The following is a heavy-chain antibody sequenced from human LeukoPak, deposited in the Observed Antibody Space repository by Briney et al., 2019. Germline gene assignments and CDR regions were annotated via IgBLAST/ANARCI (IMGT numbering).Heavy chain of an antibody. D-gene: IGHD6-13*01. Sequence: GGSLRLSCAASGFTFSSYWMHWVRQAPGKGLVWVSRINSDGSSTSYADSVKGRFTISRDNAKNTLYLQMNSLRAGDTAVYYCARPSAAGPLFDYWGQGTLVTVSS. J-gene: IGHJ4*02. CDR3: ARPSAAGPLFDY. CDR2: INSDGSST. V-gene: IGHV3-74*01. CDR1: GFTFSSYW.